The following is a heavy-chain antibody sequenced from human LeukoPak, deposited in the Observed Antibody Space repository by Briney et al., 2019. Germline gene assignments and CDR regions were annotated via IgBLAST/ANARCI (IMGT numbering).Heavy chain of an antibody. D-gene: IGHD5-24*01. Sequence: PSETLSLTCLVSGGSISTYYWSWIRQPPGKGLEWIGEINHSGSTNYNPSLKSRVTISVDTSKNQFSLKLSSVTAADTAVYYCAGGREDYWGQGTLVTVSS. V-gene: IGHV4-34*01. J-gene: IGHJ4*02. CDR3: AGGREDY. CDR2: INHSGST. CDR1: GGSISTYY.